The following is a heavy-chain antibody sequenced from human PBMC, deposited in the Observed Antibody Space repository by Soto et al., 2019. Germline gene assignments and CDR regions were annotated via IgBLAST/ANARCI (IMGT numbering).Heavy chain of an antibody. CDR3: AAVPNVVIRYSSSWYRGSNYYYYYGMDV. V-gene: IGHV1-58*01. CDR1: GFTFTSSA. CDR2: IVVGSGNT. J-gene: IGHJ6*02. D-gene: IGHD6-13*01. Sequence: SVKVSCKASGFTFTSSAVQWVRQARGQRLEWIGWIVVGSGNTDYAQKFQERVTITRDMSTSTAYMELSSLRSEDTAVYYCAAVPNVVIRYSSSWYRGSNYYYYYGMDVWGQGTKVTVSS.